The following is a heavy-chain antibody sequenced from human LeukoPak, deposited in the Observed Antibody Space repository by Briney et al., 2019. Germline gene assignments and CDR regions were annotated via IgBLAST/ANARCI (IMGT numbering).Heavy chain of an antibody. CDR1: GYTFTGYY. J-gene: IGHJ4*02. CDR2: INPNSGGT. CDR3: ARDLIYNRKIDYGDYEALDY. V-gene: IGHV1-2*02. Sequence: ASVKVSCKASGYTFTGYYMHWVRQAPGQGLEWMGWINPNSGGTNYAQKFQGRVTMTRDTSISTAYMELSRLRSDDTAVYYCARDLIYNRKIDYGDYEALDYWGQGTLVTVSS. D-gene: IGHD4-17*01.